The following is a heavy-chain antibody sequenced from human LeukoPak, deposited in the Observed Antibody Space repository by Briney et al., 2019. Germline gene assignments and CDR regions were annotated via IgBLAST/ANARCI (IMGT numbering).Heavy chain of an antibody. D-gene: IGHD5-12*01. V-gene: IGHV3-30*02. Sequence: GGSLRLSCEASGFTFDNYVMHWVRQAPGKGLEWVAFLRYDGITKFYADSVKGRFSISRDLSNNTLFLQMNSLRVEDTALYYCAKDLLGGHHSPFDSWGHGTLVTVSS. CDR3: AKDLLGGHHSPFDS. J-gene: IGHJ4*01. CDR2: LRYDGITK. CDR1: GFTFDNYV.